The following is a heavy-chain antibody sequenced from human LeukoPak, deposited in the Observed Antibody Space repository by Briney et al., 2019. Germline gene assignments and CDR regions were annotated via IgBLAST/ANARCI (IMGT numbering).Heavy chain of an antibody. V-gene: IGHV7-4-1*02. J-gene: IGHJ4*02. D-gene: IGHD3-9*01. CDR2: INTNTGNP. Sequence: ASVKVSCKASGYTFTSYAMNWVRQAPGQGLEWMGWINTNTGNPTYAQGFTGRFVFSLDTSVGTAYLQISSLKAEDTAVYYCAISPVYYDILTGYYKASPLDHWGQGTLVTVSS. CDR3: AISPVYYDILTGYYKASPLDH. CDR1: GYTFTSYA.